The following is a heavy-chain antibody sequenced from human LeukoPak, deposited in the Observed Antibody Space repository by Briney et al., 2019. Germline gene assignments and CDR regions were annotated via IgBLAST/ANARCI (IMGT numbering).Heavy chain of an antibody. CDR3: AGGSVYYGSGSYLAPVDY. V-gene: IGHV4-59*01. Sequence: PSETLSLTCTVSGGSISSYYWSWIRQPPGKGLEWIGYIYYSGSTNYNPSLKSRVTISVDTSKNQFSLKLSSVTAADTAVYYCAGGSVYYGSGSYLAPVDYWGQGTLVTVSS. CDR2: IYYSGST. CDR1: GGSISSYY. J-gene: IGHJ4*02. D-gene: IGHD3-10*01.